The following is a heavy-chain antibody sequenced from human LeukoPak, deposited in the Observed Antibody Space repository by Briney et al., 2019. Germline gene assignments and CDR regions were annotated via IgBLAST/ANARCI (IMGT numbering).Heavy chain of an antibody. J-gene: IGHJ4*02. Sequence: GGALRLSCAASGFTFSSFGMHWVRQAPGKGLEWVAVISYDGSYKNYVDSVKGRFTISRDISKNTLYLQMNSLRAEDTAVYYCAKRLGYYDSSEGYFDQWGQGTLVTVSS. CDR2: ISYDGSYK. CDR3: AKRLGYYDSSEGYFDQ. CDR1: GFTFSSFG. V-gene: IGHV3-30*18. D-gene: IGHD3-22*01.